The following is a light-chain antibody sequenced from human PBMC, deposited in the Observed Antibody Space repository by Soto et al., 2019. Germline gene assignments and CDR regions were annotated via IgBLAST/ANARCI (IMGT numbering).Light chain of an antibody. CDR2: SNN. CDR1: SSNIGSNT. J-gene: IGLJ1*01. V-gene: IGLV1-44*01. Sequence: QSVLTQPPSASGTPGQRVTISCSGSSSNIGSNTVNWYQQLPGTAPKLLIYSNNQRPSWVPDGCSGSKYGTSSSPAIIALQSDEDADYYCAAWYDSRQGYVFGTGTKLTVL. CDR3: AAWYDSRQGYV.